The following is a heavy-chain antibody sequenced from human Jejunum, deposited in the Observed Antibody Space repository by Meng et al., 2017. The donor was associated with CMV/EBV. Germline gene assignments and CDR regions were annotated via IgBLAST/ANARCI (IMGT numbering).Heavy chain of an antibody. D-gene: IGHD6-19*01. J-gene: IGHJ3*01. CDR3: ARALGLGAVMPNYDAFDL. Sequence: GWVRQAPGKGLEWVSAIRDSGANTYYAGSVTGRFTISRDNSHNTLYLQMHSLRAEDTAVYYCARALGLGAVMPNYDAFDLWGQGTVVTVSS. V-gene: IGHV3-23*01. CDR2: IRDSGANT.